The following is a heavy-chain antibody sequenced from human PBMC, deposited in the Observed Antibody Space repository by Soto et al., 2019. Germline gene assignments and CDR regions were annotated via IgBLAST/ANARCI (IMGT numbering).Heavy chain of an antibody. Sequence: EVQLVESGGGLVQPGGSLRLSCAASGFTFSSYSMNWVRQAPGKGLEWVSYISSSSSTIYYADSVKGRFTISRDNAKNSLYLQMNSLRDEDMAVYYCARDSLRYYYGSGSYYHPAWFDPWGQGTLVTVSS. CDR3: ARDSLRYYYGSGSYYHPAWFDP. CDR1: GFTFSSYS. D-gene: IGHD3-10*01. CDR2: ISSSSSTI. J-gene: IGHJ5*02. V-gene: IGHV3-48*02.